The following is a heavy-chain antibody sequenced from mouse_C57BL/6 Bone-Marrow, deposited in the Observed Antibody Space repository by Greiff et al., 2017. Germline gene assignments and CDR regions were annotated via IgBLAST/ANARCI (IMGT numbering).Heavy chain of an antibody. J-gene: IGHJ2*01. CDR2: ISDGGSYT. CDR3: ASASDGYYGY. V-gene: IGHV5-4*01. Sequence: DVHLVESGGGLVKPGGSLKLSCAASGFTFSSYAMSWVRQTPEKRLEWVATISDGGSYTYYPDNVKGRFTISRDNAKNNLYLQMSHLKSEDTAMYCCASASDGYYGYWGQGTTLTVSS. CDR1: GFTFSSYA. D-gene: IGHD2-3*01.